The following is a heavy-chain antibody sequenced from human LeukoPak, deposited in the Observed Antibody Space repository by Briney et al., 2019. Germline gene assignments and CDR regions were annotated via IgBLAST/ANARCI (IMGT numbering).Heavy chain of an antibody. D-gene: IGHD1-26*01. J-gene: IGHJ1*01. CDR3: ARDGYEVVGATEYFQH. CDR1: GFTFSDYW. V-gene: IGHV3-21*01. Sequence: PGGSLRLSCEASGFTFSDYWIPWVRQAPGKGLEWVSSISSSSSYIYYADSVKGRFTISRDNAKNSLYLQMNSLRAEDTAVYYCARDGYEVVGATEYFQHWGQGTLVTVSS. CDR2: ISSSSSYI.